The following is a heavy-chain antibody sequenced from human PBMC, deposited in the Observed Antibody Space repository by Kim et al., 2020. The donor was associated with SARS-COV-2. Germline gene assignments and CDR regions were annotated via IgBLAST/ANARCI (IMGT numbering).Heavy chain of an antibody. CDR1: GGSMNNYY. J-gene: IGHJ1*01. D-gene: IGHD2-21*02. V-gene: IGHV4-59*01. Sequence: SETLSLTCTVSGGSMNNYYWSWIRRPPGKGLERVGYIYYDGSITNYSPSLRSRLTISIDTSKNEFSLHLSYVTAADTAVYYCARTRAGGDEPVQHWGQGTLVSVSS. CDR2: IYYDGSIT. CDR3: ARTRAGGDEPVQH.